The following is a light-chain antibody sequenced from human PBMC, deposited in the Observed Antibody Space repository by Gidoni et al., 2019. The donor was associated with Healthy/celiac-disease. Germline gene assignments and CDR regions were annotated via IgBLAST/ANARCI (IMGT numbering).Light chain of an antibody. J-gene: IGKJ4*01. V-gene: IGKV4-1*01. Sequence: DIVMTQSPDSLAVSLGERATINCKSSQSVLYSSNNKNYLAWYQQKPGQPPKLLIYWASTRESGVPDRFSGSGSGTDFTLTISSLQAEDVAVYYCQQYYSIRPNFXGXTKVEIK. CDR2: WAS. CDR1: QSVLYSSNNKNY. CDR3: QQYYSIRPN.